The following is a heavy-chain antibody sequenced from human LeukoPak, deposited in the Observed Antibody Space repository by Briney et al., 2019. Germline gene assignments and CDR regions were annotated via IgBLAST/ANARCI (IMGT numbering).Heavy chain of an antibody. D-gene: IGHD6-13*01. V-gene: IGHV3-7*03. J-gene: IGHJ6*02. Sequence: GGSLRLSCAASGFTFSSYWMSWVRQAPGKGLEWVANIKQDGSEKYYVDSAKGRFTISRDNSQNTLYLQMNSLRAEDTAVYYCAKVRAGTFYYYYGMDVWGQGTTVTVSS. CDR3: AKVRAGTFYYYYGMDV. CDR2: IKQDGSEK. CDR1: GFTFSSYW.